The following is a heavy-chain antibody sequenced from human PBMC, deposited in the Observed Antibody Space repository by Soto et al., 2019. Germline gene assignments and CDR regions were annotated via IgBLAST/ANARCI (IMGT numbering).Heavy chain of an antibody. J-gene: IGHJ4*02. CDR3: ARDISGYSYGYFDY. V-gene: IGHV4-4*02. D-gene: IGHD5-18*01. CDR2: IYHSGST. Sequence: PSETLSLTCAVSGGSISSSNWWSWVRQPPGKGLEWIGEIYHSGSTNHNPSLKSRVTISVDTSKNQFSLKLSSVTAADTAVYYCARDISGYSYGYFDYWGQGTLVTVSS. CDR1: GGSISSSNW.